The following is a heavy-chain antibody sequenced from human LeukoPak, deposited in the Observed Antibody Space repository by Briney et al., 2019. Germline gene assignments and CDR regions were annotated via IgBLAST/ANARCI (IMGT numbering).Heavy chain of an antibody. CDR3: ARDAYYYGSGSLESYYYYYMDV. CDR2: MNTDGSIT. J-gene: IGHJ6*03. D-gene: IGHD3-10*01. CDR1: GFTFSSYW. V-gene: IGHV3-74*01. Sequence: GGSLRLSCAASGFTFSSYWMHWVRQAPGKGLVWVSRMNTDGSITNYADSVKGRFTISRDNAKNSLNLQMNSLRAEDTAVYYCARDAYYYGSGSLESYYYYYMDVWGKGTTVTVSS.